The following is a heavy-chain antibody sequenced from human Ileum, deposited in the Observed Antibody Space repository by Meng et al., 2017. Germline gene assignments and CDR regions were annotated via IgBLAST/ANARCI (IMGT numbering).Heavy chain of an antibody. CDR1: GGSITSGGYY. V-gene: IGHV4-31*03. CDR2: MYEGGTN. D-gene: IGHD4-17*01. J-gene: IGHJ5*02. Sequence: QVQPQDSVPGLVQPSQTLSLTCRHSGGSITSGGYYWTWIRQHPGKGLEYIGNMYEGGTNYYSPSLKSRVNISRDATKNQFSLTLRSVTAADTAVYYCARANGDYGNWLDPWGQGTLVTVSS. CDR3: ARANGDYGNWLDP.